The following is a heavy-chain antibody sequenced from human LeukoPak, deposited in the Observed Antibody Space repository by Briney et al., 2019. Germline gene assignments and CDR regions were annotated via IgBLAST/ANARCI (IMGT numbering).Heavy chain of an antibody. CDR3: ARVGSNQWLDY. D-gene: IGHD6-19*01. V-gene: IGHV3-48*01. Sequence: QSGGSLRLSCAASGFTLSSYSMNWVRQAPGKGLEWVSYISGGSSTIYYADSVKGRFTVSRDNAKNSLYLLMATLRAEDTAVYYCARVGSNQWLDYWGQGTLVTVSS. CDR1: GFTLSSYS. J-gene: IGHJ4*02. CDR2: ISGGSSTI.